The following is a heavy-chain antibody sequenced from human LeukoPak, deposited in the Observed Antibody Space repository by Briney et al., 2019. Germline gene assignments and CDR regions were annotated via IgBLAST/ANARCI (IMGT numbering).Heavy chain of an antibody. D-gene: IGHD2-15*01. CDR2: IIPIFGTA. Sequence: SVKVFCKASGGTFSSYAISWVRQAPGQGLEWMGGIIPIFGTANYAQKFQGGVTITTDESTSTAYMELSSLRSEDTAVYYCARDTLAKVVLDAFDIWGQGTMVTVSS. CDR1: GGTFSSYA. CDR3: ARDTLAKVVLDAFDI. V-gene: IGHV1-69*05. J-gene: IGHJ3*02.